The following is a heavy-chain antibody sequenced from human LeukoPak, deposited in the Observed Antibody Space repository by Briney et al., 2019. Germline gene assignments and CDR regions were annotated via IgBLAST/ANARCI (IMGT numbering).Heavy chain of an antibody. CDR2: IWYDGCNK. J-gene: IGHJ6*02. CDR1: GFTFSSYG. D-gene: IGHD2-15*01. Sequence: GGSLRLSCAASGFTFSSYGMHWVRQAPGKGLEWVAVIWYDGCNKYYADSVKGRFTISRDNSKNTLYLQMNSLRAEDTAVYYCARWVVVAATQYYYGMDVWGQGTTVTVSS. V-gene: IGHV3-33*01. CDR3: ARWVVVAATQYYYGMDV.